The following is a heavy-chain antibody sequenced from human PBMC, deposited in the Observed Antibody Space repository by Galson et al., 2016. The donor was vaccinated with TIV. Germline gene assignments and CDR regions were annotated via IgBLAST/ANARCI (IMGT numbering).Heavy chain of an antibody. J-gene: IGHJ6*03. D-gene: IGHD2-2*03. CDR1: GGSISSSAYY. V-gene: IGHV4-39*07. CDR2: IFYSGST. CDR3: ARERISLDIAAVPAARDYIDV. Sequence: LSLTCTVSGGSISSSAYYWGWIRQPPGKGLEWIGSIFYSGSTYYNPSLKSRVTISVDTSKNQFSLNLTSVTAADTAVFYCARERISLDIAAVPAARDYIDVWGKGTTVTVSS.